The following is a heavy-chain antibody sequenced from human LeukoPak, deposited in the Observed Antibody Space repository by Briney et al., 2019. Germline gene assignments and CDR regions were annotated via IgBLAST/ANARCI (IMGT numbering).Heavy chain of an antibody. J-gene: IGHJ4*02. CDR2: INSDGSST. CDR3: ARLYGGYGDYYFDY. Sequence: GGSLRLSCAASGFTFSSYWMHWVRQAPGKGLVWVSRINSDGSSTTYADSVKGRFTISRGNAKNTLYLQMNSLRAEDTAVYYCARLYGGYGDYYFDYWGQGTLVTVSS. V-gene: IGHV3-74*01. CDR1: GFTFSSYW. D-gene: IGHD4-17*01.